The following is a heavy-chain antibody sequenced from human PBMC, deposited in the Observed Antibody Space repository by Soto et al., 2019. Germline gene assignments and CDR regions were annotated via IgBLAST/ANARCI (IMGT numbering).Heavy chain of an antibody. Sequence: QVQLQESGPGLVKPSETLSLTCTVSGGSISSYYWSWIRQPPGKGLEWIGYIYYSGSTNYNPSLKSRVTISVDTSKNQFSLKLSSVTAADTAVYYCVRQRSSDWNDVSYFDYWGQGTLVTVSS. D-gene: IGHD1-1*01. V-gene: IGHV4-59*08. CDR1: GGSISSYY. J-gene: IGHJ4*02. CDR2: IYYSGST. CDR3: VRQRSSDWNDVSYFDY.